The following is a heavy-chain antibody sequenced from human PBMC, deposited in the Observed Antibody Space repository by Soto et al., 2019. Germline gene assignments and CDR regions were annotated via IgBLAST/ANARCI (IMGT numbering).Heavy chain of an antibody. CDR2: MNGAASST. CDR3: ARGGADHYNYGMDV. D-gene: IGHD3-10*01. J-gene: IGHJ6*02. CDR1: GFSLTYA. V-gene: IGHV3-23*05. Sequence: QLSESGGGLVQPGGSLTLSCAASGFSLTYAMTWVRQPPGKGLEWVSSMNGAASSTSYADSVKGRFTMSRDNSKNTLSLEMNTLRPEDTAVYYCARGGADHYNYGMDVWGQGTTVIVSS.